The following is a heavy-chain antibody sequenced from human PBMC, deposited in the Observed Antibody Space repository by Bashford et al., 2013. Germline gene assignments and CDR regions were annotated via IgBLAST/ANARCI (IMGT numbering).Heavy chain of an antibody. V-gene: IGHV5-51*01. CDR3: ARRHHAMDV. CDR1: GYSFTNYW. CDR2: IYPGDSDT. J-gene: IGHJ6*02. Sequence: GESLKISCKGSGYSFTNYWIGWVRQVPGKGLEWMGIIYPGDSDTRYSPSFQGQVTISADKSINTVYLQWSSLKASDTAMYYCARRHHAMDVVGPRGPVVTVSS.